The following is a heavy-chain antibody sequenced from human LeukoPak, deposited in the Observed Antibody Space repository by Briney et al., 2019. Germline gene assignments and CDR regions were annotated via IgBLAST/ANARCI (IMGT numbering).Heavy chain of an antibody. V-gene: IGHV3-23*01. CDR2: I. CDR1: GFTFGSYA. D-gene: IGHD4-23*01. Sequence: PGGSLRLSCAASGFTFGSYAMSGVRQAPGKGLEWVSGIKGRFTISRDNSKNTLYLQMNSLRVEDTAIYYCAKDGAKHGGTTYFFDNWGQGTLATVSS. CDR3: AKDGAKHGGTTYFFDN. J-gene: IGHJ4*02.